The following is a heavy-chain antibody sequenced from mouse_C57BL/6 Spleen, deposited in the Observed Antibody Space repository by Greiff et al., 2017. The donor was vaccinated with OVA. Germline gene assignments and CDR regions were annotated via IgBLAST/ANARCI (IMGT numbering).Heavy chain of an antibody. CDR1: GYTFTSYW. CDR3: ARGGLLEGYYFDY. V-gene: IGHV1-52*01. CDR2: IDPSDSVT. Sequence: QVQLQQSGAELVRPGSSVKLSCKASGYTFTSYWMHWVKQRPIQGLEWIGNIDPSDSVTHYNQKFKDKATLTVDKSSSTAYMQLSSLTSEDSAVYYCARGGLLEGYYFDYWGQGTTLTVSS. J-gene: IGHJ2*01. D-gene: IGHD1-1*01.